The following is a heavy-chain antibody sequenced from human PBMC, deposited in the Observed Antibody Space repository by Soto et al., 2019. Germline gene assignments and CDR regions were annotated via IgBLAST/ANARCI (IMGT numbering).Heavy chain of an antibody. Sequence: PXATLSLPCTVSGGAFSSGSYYWSWIRQSPGKGLEWIGYFYYTGSTNYNPSLKSRVTISADTSKNQFSLKLRTVTAADTAVYYCEREANRYSYGFDSWGRRILVTVSS. CDR1: GGAFSSGSYY. D-gene: IGHD5-18*01. J-gene: IGHJ4*02. V-gene: IGHV4-61*01. CDR3: EREANRYSYGFDS. CDR2: FYYTGST.